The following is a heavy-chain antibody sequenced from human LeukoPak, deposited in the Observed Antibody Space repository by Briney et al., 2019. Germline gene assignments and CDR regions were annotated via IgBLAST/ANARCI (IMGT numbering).Heavy chain of an antibody. Sequence: GGSLRLSCAASGFTFSSYWMHWVRQAPGKGLVWVSRINSDGISTSYADSVKGRFTISRDNAKNTLYLQMNSLRADDTAVYYCAKGCATVIDYWAQGTGAIVS. V-gene: IGHV3-74*01. CDR3: AKGCATVIDY. J-gene: IGHJ4*02. D-gene: IGHD4-17*01. CDR2: INSDGIST. CDR1: GFTFSSYW.